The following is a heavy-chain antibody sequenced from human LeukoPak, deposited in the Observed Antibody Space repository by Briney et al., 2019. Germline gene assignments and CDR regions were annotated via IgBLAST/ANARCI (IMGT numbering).Heavy chain of an antibody. J-gene: IGHJ4*02. CDR3: AREVAPGGFDY. V-gene: IGHV7-4-1*02. CDR2: INTNTGNP. Sequence: ASVKVSCKASGYTFKSYAMNWVRQAPGQGLECLGWINTNTGNPTYAQGFIGRFVFSLDTSVSTAYLQISSLKAEDTGVYYCAREVAPGGFDYWGQGTLVTVSS. CDR1: GYTFKSYA. D-gene: IGHD4-23*01.